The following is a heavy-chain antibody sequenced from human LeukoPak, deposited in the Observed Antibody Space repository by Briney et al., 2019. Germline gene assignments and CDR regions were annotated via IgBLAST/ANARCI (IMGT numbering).Heavy chain of an antibody. V-gene: IGHV3-21*01. CDR3: AELGITMIGGV. CDR2: ISRSGGST. J-gene: IGHJ6*04. Sequence: GGSLRLSCVGFGFTFSNYNLNWVRQAPGKGLEWVSSISRSGGSTYYAESVKGRLTISRDNAESSVYLQVNSLRVEDTAVYYCAELGITMIGGVWGKGTTVTVSS. D-gene: IGHD3-10*02. CDR1: GFTFSNYN.